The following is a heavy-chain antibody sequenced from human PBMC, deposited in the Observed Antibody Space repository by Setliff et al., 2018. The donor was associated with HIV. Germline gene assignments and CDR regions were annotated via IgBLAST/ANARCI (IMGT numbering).Heavy chain of an antibody. CDR3: ARIAGDYDFWSGYSKYYYYYYMDV. Sequence: SETLSLTCTVSSGSISSSSYYWGWIRQPPGKGLEWIGSIYYSGSTYYNPSLKSRVTISVDTSKNQFSLKLSSVTAADTAVYYCARIAGDYDFWSGYSKYYYYYYMDVWGKGTTVTVSS. V-gene: IGHV4-39*01. CDR2: IYYSGST. J-gene: IGHJ6*03. D-gene: IGHD3-3*01. CDR1: SGSISSSSYY.